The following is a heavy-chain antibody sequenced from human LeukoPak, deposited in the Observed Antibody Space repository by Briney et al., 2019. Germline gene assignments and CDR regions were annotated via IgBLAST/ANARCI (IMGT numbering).Heavy chain of an antibody. CDR1: GGTFSSYA. D-gene: IGHD7-27*01. CDR2: IIPIFGTA. CDR3: ARDLGSGWGSAFDI. Sequence: SVKVSCKASGGTFSSYAISWVRQAPGQGLEWMGGIIPIFGTANYAQKFQGRVTITADESTSAAYMELSSLRSEDTAAYYCARDLGSGWGSAFDIWGQGTMVTVSS. V-gene: IGHV1-69*13. J-gene: IGHJ3*02.